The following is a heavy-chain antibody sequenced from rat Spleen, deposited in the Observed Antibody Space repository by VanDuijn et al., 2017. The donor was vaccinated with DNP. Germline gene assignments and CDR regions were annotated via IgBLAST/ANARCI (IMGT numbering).Heavy chain of an antibody. Sequence: EVQLVESGGGLVQPGRSLNLSCAASGFTFSKSDVAWVRQAPTKGLEWVACMSPTTRSSYYRDSVKGRFTVSRDDATSTLYLQMDSLRSEDTATYYCARGGTYYFDYWGQGVMVTVSS. D-gene: IGHD1-9*01. V-gene: IGHV5-25*01. CDR1: GFTFSKSD. CDR3: ARGGTYYFDY. CDR2: MSPTTRSS. J-gene: IGHJ2*01.